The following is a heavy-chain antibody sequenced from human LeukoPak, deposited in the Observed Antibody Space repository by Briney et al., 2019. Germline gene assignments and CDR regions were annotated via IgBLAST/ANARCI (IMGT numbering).Heavy chain of an antibody. J-gene: IGHJ5*02. V-gene: IGHV1-69*05. CDR1: GGTFSSYA. D-gene: IGHD3-3*01. CDR2: IIPIFGTA. CDR3: ARDRGIFGVVMGLGDNPYNWFDP. Sequence: SVKVSCKASGGTFSSYAISWVRQAPGQGLEWMGGIIPIFGTANYAQKFQGRVTMTRDMSTSTVYMELSSLRSEDTAVYYCARDRGIFGVVMGLGDNPYNWFDPWGQGTLVTVSS.